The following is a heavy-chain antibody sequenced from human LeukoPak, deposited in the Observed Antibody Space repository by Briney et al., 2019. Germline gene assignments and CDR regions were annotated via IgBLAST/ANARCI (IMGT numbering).Heavy chain of an antibody. CDR1: GYTFTSYA. CDR2: INAGNGNT. CDR3: ARLVVPAATIDY. Sequence: ASVKVSCKASGYTFTSYAMHWVRQAPGQRLEWMGWINAGNGNTKYSQKFQGRVTITRDTSASTAYMELSSLRSEDTAVYYCARLVVPAATIDYWGQGTLVTVSS. D-gene: IGHD2-2*01. V-gene: IGHV1-3*01. J-gene: IGHJ4*02.